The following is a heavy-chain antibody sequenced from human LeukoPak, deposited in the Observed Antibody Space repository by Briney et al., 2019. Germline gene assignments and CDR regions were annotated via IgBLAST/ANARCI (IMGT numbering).Heavy chain of an antibody. CDR1: GGSISSGSYY. Sequence: KPSETLSLTCTVSGGSISSGSYYWSWIRQPAGKGLEWIGRIYTSGSTNYNPSLKSRVTISVDTSKNQSSLKLSSVTAADTAVYYCARTIVGATDYWGQGTLVTVSS. V-gene: IGHV4-61*02. CDR3: ARTIVGATDY. D-gene: IGHD1-26*01. CDR2: IYTSGST. J-gene: IGHJ4*02.